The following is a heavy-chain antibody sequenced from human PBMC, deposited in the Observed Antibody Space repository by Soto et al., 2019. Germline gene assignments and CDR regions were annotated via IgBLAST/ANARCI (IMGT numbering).Heavy chain of an antibody. J-gene: IGHJ5*02. V-gene: IGHV1-69*01. Sequence: QVQLVQSGAEVKKPGSSVKVSCKASGGTFSSYAISWVRQAPGQVLEWMGGIIPIFGTANYAQKFQGRVTITADESTSTAYMVLSSLRSEDTAVYSCARFWPSAAAGTIGWYDPWGPGTLVTVSS. CDR2: IIPIFGTA. CDR1: GGTFSSYA. D-gene: IGHD6-13*01. CDR3: ARFWPSAAAGTIGWYDP.